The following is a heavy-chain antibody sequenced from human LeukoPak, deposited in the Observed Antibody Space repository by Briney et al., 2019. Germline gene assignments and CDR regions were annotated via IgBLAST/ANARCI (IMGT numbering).Heavy chain of an antibody. Sequence: SETLSLTCTVSGGSISSYYWSWIRQPPGKGLEWIGYIYYSGSTNYNPSLKSRVTISVDTSKNQFSLKLSSVTAADTAVYYCARLRDGYSPCDYWGQGTLSPSPQ. CDR1: GGSISSYY. CDR2: IYYSGST. D-gene: IGHD5-24*01. V-gene: IGHV4-59*08. J-gene: IGHJ4*02. CDR3: ARLRDGYSPCDY.